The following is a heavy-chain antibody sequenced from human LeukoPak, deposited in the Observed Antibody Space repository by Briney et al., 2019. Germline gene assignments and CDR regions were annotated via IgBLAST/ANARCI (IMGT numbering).Heavy chain of an antibody. CDR3: ARQLWFGEFHFDN. CDR2: ISYSGDT. Sequence: NPSETLSLTCTVSGASISSTWHYWAWIRQPPGKGLEWIASISYSGDTYYNPSLQSRVTMSVDTSKSQFSLKLTSVTATDMAVYYCARQLWFGEFHFDNWGQGTLVTVSS. CDR1: GASISSTWHY. V-gene: IGHV4-39*01. D-gene: IGHD3-10*01. J-gene: IGHJ4*02.